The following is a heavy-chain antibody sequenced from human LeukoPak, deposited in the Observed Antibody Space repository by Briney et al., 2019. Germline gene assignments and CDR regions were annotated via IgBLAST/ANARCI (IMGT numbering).Heavy chain of an antibody. Sequence: SETLSLTCAVYGGSFSGYYWSWIRQPPGNGLEWIGEINHSGSTNYNPSLKSRVTISVDTSKNQFSLKLSSVTAADTAVYYCARGRQFGESYYYYYMDVWGKGTTVTVSS. J-gene: IGHJ6*03. CDR2: INHSGST. CDR3: ARGRQFGESYYYYYMDV. D-gene: IGHD3-10*01. CDR1: GGSFSGYY. V-gene: IGHV4-34*01.